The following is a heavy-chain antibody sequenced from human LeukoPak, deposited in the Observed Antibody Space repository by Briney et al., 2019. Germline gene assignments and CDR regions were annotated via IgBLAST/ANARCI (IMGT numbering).Heavy chain of an antibody. CDR1: GGSVSSSNYY. Sequence: SETLSLTCTVSGGSVSSSNYYWSWIRQPPGKGLEWIGYIYYSGSTNYNPSLKSRITISADTSKNQFSLKLSSVTAADTAVYYCARALSWFDPWGQGTLVAVSS. J-gene: IGHJ5*02. CDR3: ARALSWFDP. D-gene: IGHD3-16*01. V-gene: IGHV4-61*01. CDR2: IYYSGST.